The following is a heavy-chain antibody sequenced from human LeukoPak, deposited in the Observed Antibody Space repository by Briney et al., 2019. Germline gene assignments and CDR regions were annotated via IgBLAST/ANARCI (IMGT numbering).Heavy chain of an antibody. CDR1: GFTFSSYA. V-gene: IGHV3-23*01. D-gene: IGHD3-10*01. CDR3: AKPRGVGPLFSVDY. Sequence: GGSLRLSCAASGFTFSSYAMSRVRQAPGKGLEWVSAISGSGGSTYYADSVKGRFTISRDNSKNTLYLQMNSLRAEDTAVYYCAKPRGVGPLFSVDYWGQGTLVTVSS. CDR2: ISGSGGST. J-gene: IGHJ4*02.